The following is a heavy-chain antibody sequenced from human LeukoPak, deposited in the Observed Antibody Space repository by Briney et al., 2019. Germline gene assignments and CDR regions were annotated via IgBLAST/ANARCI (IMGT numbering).Heavy chain of an antibody. J-gene: IGHJ6*03. CDR1: GGSFSGYY. D-gene: IGHD3-10*01. CDR3: ARHRRGYYGSGSYHYYYYYYMDV. CDR2: INHSGST. Sequence: SETLSLTCPVYGGSFSGYYWSWIRQPPAKGLEWIGEINHSGSTNYNPSRKSRVTISVDTSKNQFFLKLSSVTAADTAVYYCARHRRGYYGSGSYHYYYYYYMDVWGKGTTVTISS. V-gene: IGHV4-34*01.